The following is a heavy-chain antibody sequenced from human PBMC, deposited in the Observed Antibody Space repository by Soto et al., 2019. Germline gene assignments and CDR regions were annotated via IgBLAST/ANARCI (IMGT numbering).Heavy chain of an antibody. CDR1: GGSISSYY. V-gene: IGHV4-59*08. CDR3: ARLESWERYSSPRPGGVLYFDY. CDR2: IYYSGST. D-gene: IGHD6-13*01. J-gene: IGHJ4*02. Sequence: SETLSLTCTVSGGSISSYYWSWIRQPPGKGLEWIGYIYYSGSTNYNPSLKSRVTISVDTSKNQFSLKLSSVTAADTAVYYCARLESWERYSSPRPGGVLYFDYWGQGTLVTVSS.